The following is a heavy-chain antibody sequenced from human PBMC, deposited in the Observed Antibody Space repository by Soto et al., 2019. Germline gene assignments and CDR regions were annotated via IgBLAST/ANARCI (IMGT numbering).Heavy chain of an antibody. D-gene: IGHD3-22*01. CDR1: GFTFSSYA. J-gene: IGHJ4*02. V-gene: IGHV3-23*01. CDR3: AKVGPYYYDSSGYEYFDY. Sequence: EVQLLESGGGLVQPGGSLRLSCAASGFTFSSYAMSWVRQAPGKGLEWVSAISGSGGSTYYADSVKGRFTISRDNSKNTLYLQMNSLRAEDTAVYYCAKVGPYYYDSSGYEYFDYWGQGTLVTVSS. CDR2: ISGSGGST.